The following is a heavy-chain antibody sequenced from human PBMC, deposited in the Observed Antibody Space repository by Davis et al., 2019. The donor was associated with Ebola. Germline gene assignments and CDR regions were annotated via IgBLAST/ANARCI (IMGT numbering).Heavy chain of an antibody. CDR2: IGATGLTT. V-gene: IGHV3-23*01. CDR3: AKDRVYMFAGAFDV. Sequence: PGGSLRLSCAASGFTFNTYALSWVRQAPGKGLEWVSGIGATGLTTYIAASVKGRFTISRDNSKNTLYLQLSSLRAEDTAVYYCAKDRVYMFAGAFDVWGQGTMVTVSS. CDR1: GFTFNTYA. D-gene: IGHD3-16*01. J-gene: IGHJ3*01.